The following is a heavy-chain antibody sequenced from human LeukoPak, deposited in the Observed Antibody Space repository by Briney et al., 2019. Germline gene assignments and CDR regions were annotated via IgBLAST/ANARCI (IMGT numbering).Heavy chain of an antibody. J-gene: IGHJ4*02. CDR1: GFTFDDYA. CDR2: ISWNSGSI. Sequence: GGCLRLSCAASGFTFDDYAMHWVRRAPGKGLEWVSGISWNSGSIGYADSVEGRFTISRDNAKNSLYLQMNSLRAGDTALYYCAKARAYDSSGSIDYWGQGTLVTVSS. V-gene: IGHV3-9*01. CDR3: AKARAYDSSGSIDY. D-gene: IGHD3-22*01.